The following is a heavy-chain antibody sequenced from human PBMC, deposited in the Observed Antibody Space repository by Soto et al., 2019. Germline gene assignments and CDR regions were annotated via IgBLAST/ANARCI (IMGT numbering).Heavy chain of an antibody. CDR3: ARDGPLAVRDYYYGMDV. CDR1: GGSISSYY. CDR2: IYYSGST. V-gene: IGHV4-59*01. Sequence: QVQLQESGPGLVKPSETLSLTCTVSGGSISSYYWSWIRQPPGKGLEWIGYIYYSGSTNYNPSLKSRVTISVDTSKNQFSLKLSSVTAADTAVYYCARDGPLAVRDYYYGMDVWGQGTTVTVSS. J-gene: IGHJ6*02. D-gene: IGHD3-3*02.